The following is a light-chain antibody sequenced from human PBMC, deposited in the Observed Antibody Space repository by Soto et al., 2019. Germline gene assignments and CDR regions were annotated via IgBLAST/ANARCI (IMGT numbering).Light chain of an antibody. Sequence: QSVLTQPPSASGTPGQRVTISCSGSSSNIGSNSVNWYQQVPGTAPKFLIFGNNQRPSGVPDRFSGSKSGTSASLAISGLQSEDEADYYCASWDGSLNSWLFGGGTKLTVL. CDR2: GNN. J-gene: IGLJ3*02. CDR3: ASWDGSLNSWL. V-gene: IGLV1-44*01. CDR1: SSNIGSNS.